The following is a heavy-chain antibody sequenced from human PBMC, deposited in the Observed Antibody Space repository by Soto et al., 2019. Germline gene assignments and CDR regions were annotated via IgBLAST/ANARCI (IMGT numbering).Heavy chain of an antibody. CDR3: AKGLGYCSGGSCYGPY. CDR2: ISGSGGST. D-gene: IGHD2-15*01. CDR1: GFTFSSYA. J-gene: IGHJ4*02. Sequence: EVQLLESGGGLVQPGGSLRLSCAASGFTFSSYAMSWVRQAPGKGLEWVSAISGSGGSTYYADSVKGRFTIARDNIKNTLYLKMNSLRAEDAAVYYCAKGLGYCSGGSCYGPYWGQGTLVTVSS. V-gene: IGHV3-23*01.